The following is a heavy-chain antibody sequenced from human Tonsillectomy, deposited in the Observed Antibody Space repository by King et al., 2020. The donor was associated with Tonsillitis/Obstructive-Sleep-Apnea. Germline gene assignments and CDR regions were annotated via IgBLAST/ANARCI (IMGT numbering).Heavy chain of an antibody. Sequence: VQLVDSGGGLVQPGGSLRLSCTASGFTFSSSAFSWVRQAPGKGLEWVSAISASAISTYYADSVKGRFTISRDNSKNTLYLQMNSLRAEDTAVYYCAKAGVGSFFWSGHGTYYSYMDVWGKGTTVAVSS. CDR2: ISASAIST. CDR3: AKAGVGSFFWSGHGTYYSYMDV. J-gene: IGHJ6*03. CDR1: GFTFSSSA. V-gene: IGHV3-23*04. D-gene: IGHD3-3*01.